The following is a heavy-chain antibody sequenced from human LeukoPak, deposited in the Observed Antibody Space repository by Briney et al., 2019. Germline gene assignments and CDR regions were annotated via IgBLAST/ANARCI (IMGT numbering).Heavy chain of an antibody. CDR2: MNPNSGNT. V-gene: IGHV1-8*01. CDR1: GYTFTSYD. CDR3: ARDRYGSGGYYYYYMDV. J-gene: IGHJ6*03. D-gene: IGHD3-10*01. Sequence: GASVKVSCKTSGYTFTSYDINWVRQATGQGLEWMGWMNPNSGNTGYAQKFQGRVTMTRNTSISTAYMELSSLRSEDTAVYYCARDRYGSGGYYYYYMDVWGKGTTVTISS.